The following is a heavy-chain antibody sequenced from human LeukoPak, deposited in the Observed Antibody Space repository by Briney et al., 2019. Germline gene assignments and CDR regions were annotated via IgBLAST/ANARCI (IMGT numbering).Heavy chain of an antibody. CDR1: GDSVSSNNGA. J-gene: IGHJ4*02. Sequence: SQTLSVTCALFGDSVSSNNGAWNWIRQSPSRGLEWLGRTYYRSKWYNDYAEFIQGRITINPDTSKNQFSLQLNSVTPEDTAVYYCARDLGTSGWYTFDFWGQGTLVTVSS. CDR3: ARDLGTSGWYTFDF. D-gene: IGHD6-19*01. V-gene: IGHV6-1*01. CDR2: TYYRSKWYN.